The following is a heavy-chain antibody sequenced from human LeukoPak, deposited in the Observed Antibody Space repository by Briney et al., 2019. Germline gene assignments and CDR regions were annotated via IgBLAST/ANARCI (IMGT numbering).Heavy chain of an antibody. D-gene: IGHD2-2*01. J-gene: IGHJ4*02. V-gene: IGHV3-11*04. CDR1: GFTFSDYY. Sequence: GGSLRLSCAASGFTFSDYYMSWIRQAPGKGLEWVSYISSSGSTIYYADSVKGRFTISRDNAKNSLYLQMNSLRAEDTAVYYCAAPGVPAATYYFDYWGQGTLVTVSS. CDR3: AAPGVPAATYYFDY. CDR2: ISSSGSTI.